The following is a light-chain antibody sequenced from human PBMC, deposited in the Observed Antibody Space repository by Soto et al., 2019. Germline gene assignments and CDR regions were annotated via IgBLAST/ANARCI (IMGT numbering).Light chain of an antibody. CDR1: QXVLHSSNNKNY. V-gene: IGKV4-1*01. J-gene: IGKJ5*01. CDR2: WAS. CDR3: QQYYACTST. Sequence: DSGMTQSPDSLALSLGQGSTIHXXSSQXVLHSSNNKNYLAGDQQKPGTPPQXXSYWASTRESGGPERFSGSGSVTDFTLTSNSLHPAAVAVYYCQQYYACTSTFGQGTRLETK.